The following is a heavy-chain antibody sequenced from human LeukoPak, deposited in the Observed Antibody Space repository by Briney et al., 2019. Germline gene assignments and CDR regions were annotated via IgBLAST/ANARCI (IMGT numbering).Heavy chain of an antibody. CDR1: GASITGISYY. J-gene: IGHJ4*02. V-gene: IGHV4-39*01. Sequence: KASETLSLTCSVSGASITGISYYWGWIRQPPGKGLEWIGSIYYSGSTYYNPSLKSRVTISVDTSKNQFSLKLSSVTAADTAVYYCARHLPLWFGELLSYFDYWGQGTLVTVSS. CDR3: ARHLPLWFGELLSYFDY. CDR2: IYYSGST. D-gene: IGHD3-10*01.